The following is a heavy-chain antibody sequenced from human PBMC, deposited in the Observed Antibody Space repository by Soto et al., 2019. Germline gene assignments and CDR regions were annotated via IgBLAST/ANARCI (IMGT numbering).Heavy chain of an antibody. Sequence: GGSLRLSCAASGLTFKSYAMSWVRQAPGKGLEWVSGISGSGGSTDYADSVKGRFTISRDNSKNALYLQMNSLRVEDTALYYCAKGQYSGVAGGLDYWGQGTLVTVSS. CDR3: AKGQYSGVAGGLDY. CDR2: ISGSGGST. D-gene: IGHD1-26*01. V-gene: IGHV3-23*01. J-gene: IGHJ4*02. CDR1: GLTFKSYA.